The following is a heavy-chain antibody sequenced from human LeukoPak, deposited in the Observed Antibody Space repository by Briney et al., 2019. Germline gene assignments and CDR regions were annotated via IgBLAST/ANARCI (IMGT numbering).Heavy chain of an antibody. J-gene: IGHJ4*02. CDR2: ISSSSSYI. V-gene: IGHV3-21*01. CDR1: GFTFSSYS. D-gene: IGHD3-9*01. Sequence: GGSLRLSCAASGFTFSSYSMNWVRQAPGKGLEWVSSISSSSSYIYYADSVKGRFTISRDNAKNSLYLQMNSLRAEDTAVYYCARGRAVSWYYDILTGYNFFDYWGQGTLVTVSS. CDR3: ARGRAVSWYYDILTGYNFFDY.